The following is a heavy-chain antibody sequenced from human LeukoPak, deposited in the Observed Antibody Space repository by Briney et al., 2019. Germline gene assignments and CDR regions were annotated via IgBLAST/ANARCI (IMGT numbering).Heavy chain of an antibody. CDR1: GFIFNNYD. V-gene: IGHV3-30*18. D-gene: IGHD1-26*01. J-gene: IGHJ4*02. Sequence: GGSLRLSCATSGFIFNNYDPHWVRQAPGKGLEWLATISRDGKRQFYTDSVKGRFTISRDDSRNTLYLQMNSLRAEDTAVYYCAKGGKWDVTPFDYWGQGTLVTVSS. CDR2: ISRDGKRQ. CDR3: AKGGKWDVTPFDY.